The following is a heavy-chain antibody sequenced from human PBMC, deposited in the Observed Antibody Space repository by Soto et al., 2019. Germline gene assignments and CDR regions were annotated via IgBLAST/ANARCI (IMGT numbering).Heavy chain of an antibody. J-gene: IGHJ6*02. Sequence: GGSLRLSCAASGFTFSNYAMTWVRQAPGKGLEWVSSISGRGGTTDYADSVKGRSTISRDKSKNILYLQMNNLRAEDTAVYYCARGRENMKERMDVWGQGTTVTVSS. CDR3: ARGRENMKERMDV. V-gene: IGHV3-23*01. CDR2: ISGRGGTT. D-gene: IGHD1-1*01. CDR1: GFTFSNYA.